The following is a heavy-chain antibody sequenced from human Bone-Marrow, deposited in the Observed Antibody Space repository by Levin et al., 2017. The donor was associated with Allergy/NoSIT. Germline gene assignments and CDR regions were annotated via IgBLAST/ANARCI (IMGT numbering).Heavy chain of an antibody. D-gene: IGHD3-10*01. CDR3: ARVQRITMVQGVIGY. Sequence: GESLKISCAASGFTFSSYAMHWVRQAPGKGLEWVAVISYDGSNKYYADSVKGRFTISRDNSKNTLYLQMNSLRAEDTAVYYCARVQRITMVQGVIGYWGQGTLVTVSS. J-gene: IGHJ4*02. CDR2: ISYDGSNK. V-gene: IGHV3-30-3*01. CDR1: GFTFSSYA.